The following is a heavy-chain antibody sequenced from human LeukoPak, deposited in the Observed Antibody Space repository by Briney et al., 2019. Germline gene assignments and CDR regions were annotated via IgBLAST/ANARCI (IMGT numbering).Heavy chain of an antibody. CDR1: GFTFSCYR. J-gene: IGHJ6*03. CDR2: INSVSYT. D-gene: IGHD2-21*01. CDR3: ARDRHSTYYYHMDV. Sequence: GGSLRLSCAASGFTFSCYRMNWVRQAPGKGLEWVSSINSVSYTYYADSVKGRFTISRDNAKNSLYLQMNSLRAEDTAGYYCARDRHSTYYYHMDVWGKGTTVTVSS. V-gene: IGHV3-21*01.